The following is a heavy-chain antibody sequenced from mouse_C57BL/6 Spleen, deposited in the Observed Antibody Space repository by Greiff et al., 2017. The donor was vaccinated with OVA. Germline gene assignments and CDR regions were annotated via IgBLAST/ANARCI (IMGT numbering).Heavy chain of an antibody. J-gene: IGHJ2*01. V-gene: IGHV5-16*01. CDR1: GFTFSDYY. CDR3: ARIYYDYDRGYFDY. CDR2: INYDGSST. Sequence: EVQVVESEGGLVQPGSSMKLSCTASGFTFSDYYMAWVRQVPEKGLEWVANINYDGSSTYYLDSLKSRFIISRDNAKNILYLQMSSLKSEDTATYYCARIYYDYDRGYFDYWGQGTTLTVSS. D-gene: IGHD2-4*01.